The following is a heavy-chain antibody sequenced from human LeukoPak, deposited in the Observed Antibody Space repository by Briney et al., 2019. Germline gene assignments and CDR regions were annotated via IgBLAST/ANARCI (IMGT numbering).Heavy chain of an antibody. J-gene: IGHJ5*02. CDR1: GFTFSSYA. D-gene: IGHD3-3*01. Sequence: GGSLRLSCAASGFTFSSYAMSWVRQAPGKGLEWVSAISGSGGSTYYADSVKGRFTISRDNSKNTLYLQMNSLRAEDTAVYYCAKTAYDFWSGLNWFDPWSQGTLVTVSS. V-gene: IGHV3-23*01. CDR3: AKTAYDFWSGLNWFDP. CDR2: ISGSGGST.